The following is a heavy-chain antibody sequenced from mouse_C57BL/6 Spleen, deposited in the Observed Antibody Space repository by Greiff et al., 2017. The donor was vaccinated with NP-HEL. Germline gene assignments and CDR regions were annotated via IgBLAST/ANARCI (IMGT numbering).Heavy chain of an antibody. J-gene: IGHJ2*01. Sequence: QVQLQQSGAELARPGASVKLSCKASGYTFTSYGLSWVKQRTGQGLEWIGEIYTRSGNTYYNEKFKGKATLTADKSSSTAYMELRSLTSDDSAVYYCARLITTVVATEYFDYWGQGTTLTVSS. CDR2: IYTRSGNT. CDR1: GYTFTSYG. CDR3: ARLITTVVATEYFDY. D-gene: IGHD1-1*01. V-gene: IGHV1-81*01.